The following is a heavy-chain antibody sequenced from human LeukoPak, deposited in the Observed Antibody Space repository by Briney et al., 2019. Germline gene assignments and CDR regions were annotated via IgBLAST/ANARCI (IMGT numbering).Heavy chain of an antibody. CDR2: INGSGGGT. D-gene: IGHD2-8*01. J-gene: IGHJ4*02. CDR1: GFTFSSYA. CDR3: AKYGGARGVPIDY. V-gene: IGHV3-23*01. Sequence: GGSLRLSCAASGFTFSSYAMSWVRQAPGKGLEWVSGINGSGGGTYYAHSVKGRFTISRDNSNNTLYLQMNSLRAEDTAVYYCAKYGGARGVPIDYWGQGTLVTVSS.